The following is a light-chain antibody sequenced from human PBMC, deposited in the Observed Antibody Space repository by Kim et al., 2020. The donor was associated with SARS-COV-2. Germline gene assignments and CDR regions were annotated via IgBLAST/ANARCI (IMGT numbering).Light chain of an antibody. CDR1: SLRSYY. CDR2: GKN. J-gene: IGLJ2*01. Sequence: VALGQTVRITCQGDSLRSYYATWYQQKPGQAPIVVIYGKNNRPSGIPDRFSGASSGDTASLTITGAQAGDEADYYCNSRGSNDNVLFGGGTQLTVL. V-gene: IGLV3-19*01. CDR3: NSRGSNDNVL.